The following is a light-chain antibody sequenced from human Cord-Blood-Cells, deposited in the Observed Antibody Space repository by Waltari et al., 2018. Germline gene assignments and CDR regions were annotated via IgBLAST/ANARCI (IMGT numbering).Light chain of an antibody. CDR2: RNN. Sequence: QYVLTQPPSASGTPGQRVTISCSGSSSNIGSNYVSWYQQLPGTAPKLLIYRNNQRPSGVPVRFSGSKSGTSASLATSGLRYEDEADYYCAAWDDSMSRYVFGTGTKVTVL. CDR1: SSNIGSNY. CDR3: AAWDDSMSRYV. J-gene: IGLJ1*01. V-gene: IGLV1-47*01.